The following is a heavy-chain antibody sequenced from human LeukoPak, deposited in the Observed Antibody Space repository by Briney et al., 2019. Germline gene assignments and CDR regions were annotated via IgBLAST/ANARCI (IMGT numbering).Heavy chain of an antibody. D-gene: IGHD3-22*01. CDR2: IIAYNGNT. V-gene: IGHV1-18*01. J-gene: IGHJ3*02. CDR3: ERDYYYDSSGYRWSGRAFDI. Sequence: ASVKVSCKASGYTFTSYGISWVRQAPGQGLEWMGWIIAYNGNTNYAQKLQGRVTMTTETSTSTAYMELRSLRSDHTAVYYCERDYYYDSSGYRWSGRAFDIWGQGTMVTVSS. CDR1: GYTFTSYG.